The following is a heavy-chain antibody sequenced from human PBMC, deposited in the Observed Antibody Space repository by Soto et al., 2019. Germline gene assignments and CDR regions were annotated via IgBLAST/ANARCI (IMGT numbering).Heavy chain of an antibody. CDR2: ISAYNYNT. V-gene: IGHV1-18*01. J-gene: IGHJ5*02. CDR3: ARVVGALGHWFDP. Sequence: QVQLVQSGAEVKKPGASVKVSCKASGYTFTSYGLSWVRQAPGQGLEWMGRISAYNYNTNYAQKLQXRLXMTTDTSTSTAYMELRSLRSDDTAVYYCARVVGALGHWFDPWGQGTLVTVSS. CDR1: GYTFTSYG. D-gene: IGHD1-26*01.